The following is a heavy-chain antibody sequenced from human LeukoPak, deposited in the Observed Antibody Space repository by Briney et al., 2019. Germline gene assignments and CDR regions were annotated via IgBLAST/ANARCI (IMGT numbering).Heavy chain of an antibody. V-gene: IGHV4-4*07. CDR2: IYTSGST. D-gene: IGHD2-15*01. Sequence: SETLSLTCTVSGGSISSYYWSWIRQPAGKGLEWIGRIYTSGSTNYNPSLKSRVTMSVDTSKNQFSLRLSSVTAADTAVYFCXXXXXXXXXXXYSYYFDYWGWEPWSPSPQ. CDR3: XXXXXXXXXXXYSYYFDY. J-gene: IGHJ4*02. CDR1: GGSISSYY.